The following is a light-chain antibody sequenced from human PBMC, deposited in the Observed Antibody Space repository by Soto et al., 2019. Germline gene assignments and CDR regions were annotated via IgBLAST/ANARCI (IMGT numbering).Light chain of an antibody. CDR3: QQYGSLFT. V-gene: IGKV3-20*01. Sequence: EIVLTQSPGTLSLSPGERVTLSCRASQSVSSSFLGWYQQKPGQPPRLLIYGASSRATGIAGRFSGSGSGNDFTLTISRLEPEDGAVYYCQQYGSLFTFGQGTRLEIK. J-gene: IGKJ5*01. CDR1: QSVSSSF. CDR2: GAS.